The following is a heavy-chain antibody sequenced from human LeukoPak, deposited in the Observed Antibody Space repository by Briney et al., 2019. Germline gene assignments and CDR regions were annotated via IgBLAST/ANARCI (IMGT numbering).Heavy chain of an antibody. J-gene: IGHJ4*02. V-gene: IGHV3-7*05. Sequence: GGSLRLSCAASGFTFSGYWMSWVRQAPGKGLEWVANIKQDGSEKYYVDSVKGRFTISRDNAKNSLYLQMNSLRAEDTAVYYCARQDRLDSSVVYWGQGTLVTVSS. CDR2: IKQDGSEK. CDR3: ARQDRLDSSVVY. CDR1: GFTFSGYW. D-gene: IGHD6-19*01.